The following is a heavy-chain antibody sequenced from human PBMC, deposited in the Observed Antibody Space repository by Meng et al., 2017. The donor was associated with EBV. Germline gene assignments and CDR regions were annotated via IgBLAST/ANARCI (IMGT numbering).Heavy chain of an antibody. V-gene: IGHV1-69*01. CDR3: ASESGRGYTPDY. CDR2: FLPRLGAP. J-gene: IGHJ4*02. CDR1: GGPFRYDA. Sequence: QVHVVQSVAEVKNPGSAVKVSCKTSGGPFRYDAISGVRQATGQGLEWLGGFLPRLGAPNYAQKFHGRVKITADESTSTHYMDLSSLRSEDTAIYYCASESGRGYTPDYWGQGTLVTVSS. D-gene: IGHD3-10*01.